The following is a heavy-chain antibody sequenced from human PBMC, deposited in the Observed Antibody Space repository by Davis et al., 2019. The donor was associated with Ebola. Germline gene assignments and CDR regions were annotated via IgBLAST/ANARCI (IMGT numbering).Heavy chain of an antibody. Sequence: ASVQVSCTASGYTFTAYFIHWVRRAPGEGLEWMGWINPNTGGTNSAQKFQGRVTMTRATSMTTAYMELGSLRSDDTAVYYCARAVPATQNLDYWGQGTLVTVSA. D-gene: IGHD2-15*01. CDR3: ARAVPATQNLDY. J-gene: IGHJ4*02. V-gene: IGHV1-2*02. CDR1: GYTFTAYF. CDR2: INPNTGGT.